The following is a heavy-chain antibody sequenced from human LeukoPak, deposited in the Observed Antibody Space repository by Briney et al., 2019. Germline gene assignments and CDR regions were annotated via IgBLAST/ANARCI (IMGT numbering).Heavy chain of an antibody. D-gene: IGHD3-9*01. CDR3: ARLELRYFDWLLHP. CDR2: IHYTGST. J-gene: IGHJ5*02. CDR1: GGSISSGDYY. Sequence: SETLSLTCTVAGGSISSGDYYWSWIRQLPGKGLEWIGYIHYTGSTYYKPPLKSRLTISVDTSQNQFYLRLTSVTAADTAVYHCARLELRYFDWLLHPWGQGTLITVSS. V-gene: IGHV4-31*03.